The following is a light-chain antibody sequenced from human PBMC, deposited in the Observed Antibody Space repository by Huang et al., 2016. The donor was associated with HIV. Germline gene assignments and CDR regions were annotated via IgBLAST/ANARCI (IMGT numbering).Light chain of an antibody. J-gene: IGKJ1*01. V-gene: IGKV3-15*01. Sequence: EIVMTQSPATRSVSPGERVTLSCRASQSLSRQLAWYQQKRGQAPRLLIDGVSTRATDIPARFSGSGSGTDFTLTINSLQSEDFATYCCQQYNDWPLTFGQGTEVEIK. CDR1: QSLSRQ. CDR3: QQYNDWPLT. CDR2: GVS.